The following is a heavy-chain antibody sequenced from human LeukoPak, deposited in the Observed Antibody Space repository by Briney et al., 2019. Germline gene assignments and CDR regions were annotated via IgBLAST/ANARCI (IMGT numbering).Heavy chain of an antibody. CDR2: ISGSGGST. J-gene: IGHJ4*02. Sequence: GGSLRPSCAASGFTFSSYAMRWVRQAPGKGLEWVSAISGSGGSTYYADSVKGRFTISRDNSKNTLYLQMNSLRAEDTAVYYCAKFNGSGRGPYFDYWGQGTLVTVSS. CDR3: AKFNGSGRGPYFDY. V-gene: IGHV3-23*01. CDR1: GFTFSSYA. D-gene: IGHD3-10*01.